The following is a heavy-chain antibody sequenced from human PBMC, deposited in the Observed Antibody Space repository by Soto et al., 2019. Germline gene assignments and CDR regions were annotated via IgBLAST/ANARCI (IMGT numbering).Heavy chain of an antibody. V-gene: IGHV3-7*03. CDR2: INQNGSEK. D-gene: IGHD6-19*01. Sequence: GGSLRLSCAASGFTFSRYWISWVRQAEGKGREWVANINQNGSEKYYVDSVKGRFTISRDNAKNSLYLQMNSLRAEYTAVYYCARAVAYFDYWGQGTLVTVSS. J-gene: IGHJ4*02. CDR1: GFTFSRYW. CDR3: ARAVAYFDY.